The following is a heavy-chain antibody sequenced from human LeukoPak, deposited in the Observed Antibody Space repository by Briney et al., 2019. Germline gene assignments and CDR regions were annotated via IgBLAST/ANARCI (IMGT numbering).Heavy chain of an antibody. CDR3: AREGRGSGSYYRV. V-gene: IGHV4-34*01. CDR1: GGSFSGYY. CDR2: INHSGST. J-gene: IGHJ4*02. D-gene: IGHD3-10*01. Sequence: SETLSLTCGVNGGSFSGYYWSWIRQPPGKGLEWIGEINHSGSTNYNPPLKSRVIISVDTSKNQFFLKLTSVTAADTAVYYCAREGRGSGSYYRVWGQGTLVTVSS.